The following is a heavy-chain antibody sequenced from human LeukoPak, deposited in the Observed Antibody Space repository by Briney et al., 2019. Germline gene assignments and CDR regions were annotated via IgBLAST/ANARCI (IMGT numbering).Heavy chain of an antibody. Sequence: SVEVSCKASGGTFSSYAISWVRQAPGQGLEWMGGITPIFGTANYAQKFQGRVTITADESTSTAYMELSSLRSEDTAVYYCARVFSRYCSGGSCYSGKSRYYYYMDVWGKGTTVTVSS. CDR1: GGTFSSYA. V-gene: IGHV1-69*13. CDR3: ARVFSRYCSGGSCYSGKSRYYYYMDV. J-gene: IGHJ6*03. D-gene: IGHD2-15*01. CDR2: ITPIFGTA.